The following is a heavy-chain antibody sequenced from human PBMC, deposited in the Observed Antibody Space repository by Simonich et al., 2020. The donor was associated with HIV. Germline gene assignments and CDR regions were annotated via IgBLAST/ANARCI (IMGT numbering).Heavy chain of an antibody. V-gene: IGHV3-23*01. D-gene: IGHD3-3*01. CDR3: AKDRYYNFWSGYYDY. Sequence: EVQLLESGGGLVQPGGSLRLSCAASGFTFSRYAMRWVSQAPGKGLEWVSAISGGVGSTYYADSVKCRFTISRDNSKNTLYLQMNSLRAEDTAVYYCAKDRYYNFWSGYYDYWGQGTLVTVSS. CDR2: ISGGVGST. J-gene: IGHJ4*02. CDR1: GFTFSRYA.